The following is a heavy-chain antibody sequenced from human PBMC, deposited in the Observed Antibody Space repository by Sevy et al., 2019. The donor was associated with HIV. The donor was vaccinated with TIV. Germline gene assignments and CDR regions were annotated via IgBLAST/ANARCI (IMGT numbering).Heavy chain of an antibody. CDR1: GFTFNSHT. V-gene: IGHV3-21*01. Sequence: GGSLRLSCAGSGFTFNSHTMNWVRQAPGKGLEWVSSISSSSSYIYYGDSVKGRFTISRDNAKSSLFLQMNSLRAEDTAVYYCARVPLYSDSHINDYWGQGTLVTVSS. J-gene: IGHJ4*02. CDR3: ARVPLYSDSHINDY. CDR2: ISSSSSYI. D-gene: IGHD3-22*01.